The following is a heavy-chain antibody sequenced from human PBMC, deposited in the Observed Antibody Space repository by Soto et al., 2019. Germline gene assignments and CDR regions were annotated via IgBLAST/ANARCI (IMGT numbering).Heavy chain of an antibody. V-gene: IGHV5-51*01. CDR1: GYSFTSYW. J-gene: IGHJ6*02. Sequence: PGESLKTSCKRSGYSFTSYWIGWVRQMPGKGLEWMGIIYPGDSDTKYSPSFQGQVTMSADKSISIVYLQWSSLKTSDTAMYYCARHSNWGLNYYYGMDVWGQGTTVTVSS. D-gene: IGHD7-27*01. CDR3: ARHSNWGLNYYYGMDV. CDR2: IYPGDSDT.